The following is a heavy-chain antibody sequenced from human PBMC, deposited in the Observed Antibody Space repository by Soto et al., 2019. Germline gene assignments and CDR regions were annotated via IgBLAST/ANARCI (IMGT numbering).Heavy chain of an antibody. Sequence: QVQLVQSGAEVKKPGSSVKVSCKASGGTFSSYAISGVRQDPGQGLEWMGGIIPIFGTANYAQKFQGRVTITADESTSTDYMELSSLRSEDTAVDYCSRGVWGDDSLDYWGQGTLVTVSS. V-gene: IGHV1-69*12. J-gene: IGHJ4*02. CDR2: IIPIFGTA. D-gene: IGHD3-9*01. CDR1: GGTFSSYA. CDR3: SRGVWGDDSLDY.